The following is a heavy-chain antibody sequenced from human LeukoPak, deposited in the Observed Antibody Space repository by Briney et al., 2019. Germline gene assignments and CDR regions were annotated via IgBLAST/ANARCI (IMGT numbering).Heavy chain of an antibody. CDR2: ISSSSSYT. D-gene: IGHD3-10*01. CDR1: GFTFSDYY. CDR3: AREITMLACFDY. J-gene: IGHJ4*02. V-gene: IGHV3-11*05. Sequence: GRSLRLSCAASGFTFSDYYMSWIRQAPGKGLEWVSYISSSSSYTNYADSVKGRFTISRDNAKNSLYLQMNSLRAEDTAVYYCAREITMLACFDYWGQGTLVTVSS.